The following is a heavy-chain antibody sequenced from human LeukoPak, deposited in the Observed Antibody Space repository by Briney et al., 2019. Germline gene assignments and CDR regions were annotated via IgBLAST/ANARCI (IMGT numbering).Heavy chain of an antibody. CDR1: GGSISSYY. Sequence: PSETLSLTCTVSGGSISSYYWSWIRQPAGKGLEWIGRIYSSGSANYNPSLKSRVTMSVDTPKNQFSLKLSSVTAADTAVYYCARDYSSSGYYYSYMDVWGKGTTVTVSS. J-gene: IGHJ6*03. CDR3: ARDYSSSGYYYSYMDV. CDR2: IYSSGSA. D-gene: IGHD6-6*01. V-gene: IGHV4-4*07.